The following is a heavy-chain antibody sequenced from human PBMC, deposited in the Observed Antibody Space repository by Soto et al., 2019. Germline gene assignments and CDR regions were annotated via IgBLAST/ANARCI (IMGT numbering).Heavy chain of an antibody. CDR3: AREHKVVNDFEF. Sequence: QVQLQESGPGLVKPSDTLSLSCTVSGGSISSYYWNWIRQPAGKGLEWIGRIYSSGATHYNPSLKSRVTLSTDTSTNHFSLRLTSVTPADTAVYYCAREHKVVNDFEFWGQGILVTVSS. D-gene: IGHD2-15*01. CDR1: GGSISSYY. J-gene: IGHJ4*02. V-gene: IGHV4-4*07. CDR2: IYSSGAT.